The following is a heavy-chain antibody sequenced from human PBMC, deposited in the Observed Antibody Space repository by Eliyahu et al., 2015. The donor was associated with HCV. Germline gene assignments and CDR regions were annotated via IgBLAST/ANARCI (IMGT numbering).Heavy chain of an antibody. Sequence: QVQLQESGPGLVKPSETLSLTCTXSXXXIXXSYWSWXRQPPGKGLEWIGYXHYSGSTNYNPSLKSRVAISLDTSKNQFSLNLTSVTAADTAMYYCASGGGGIAVTGTGGWFDPWGQGTLVTVSS. CDR1: XXXIXXSY. D-gene: IGHD6-19*01. V-gene: IGHV4-59*01. CDR3: ASGGGGIAVTGTGGWFDP. CDR2: XHYSGST. J-gene: IGHJ5*02.